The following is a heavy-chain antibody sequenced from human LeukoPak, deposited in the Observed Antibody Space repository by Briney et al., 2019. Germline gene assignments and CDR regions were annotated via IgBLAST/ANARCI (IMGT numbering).Heavy chain of an antibody. V-gene: IGHV3-30*18. D-gene: IGHD6-13*01. Sequence: GGSLRLSCAASGFTFSSYGMHWVRQAPGKGLEWVAVVSKDASKKYYADSVKGRFTISRDNSKNTLYLQMNSLRAEDTAVYYCAKFRYSSSWLLDYWGQGTLVTVSS. CDR1: GFTFSSYG. J-gene: IGHJ4*02. CDR3: AKFRYSSSWLLDY. CDR2: VSKDASKK.